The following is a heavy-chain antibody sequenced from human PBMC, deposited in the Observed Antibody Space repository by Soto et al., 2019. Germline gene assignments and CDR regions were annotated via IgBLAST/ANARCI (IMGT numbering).Heavy chain of an antibody. Sequence: GGSPRLSCAASGFTFSSYSMNWVRQAPGKGLEWVSYISSSSSTIYYADSVKGRFTISRDNAKNSLYLQMNSLRDEDTAVYYCARVGPGYSYGSGYYFDYWGQGTLVTVSS. V-gene: IGHV3-48*02. J-gene: IGHJ4*02. CDR1: GFTFSSYS. CDR2: ISSSSSTI. CDR3: ARVGPGYSYGSGYYFDY. D-gene: IGHD5-18*01.